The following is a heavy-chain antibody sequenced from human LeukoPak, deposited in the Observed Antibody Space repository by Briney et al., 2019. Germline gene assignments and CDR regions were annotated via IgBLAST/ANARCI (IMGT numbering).Heavy chain of an antibody. V-gene: IGHV3-11*01. CDR2: ISSSGSTI. CDR3: ARDNRRSYDSRGYSGSFDY. D-gene: IGHD3-22*01. Sequence: GRCLRLSCAAAAFTFSDYYMSSIRQAPGKGLEWVSFISSSGSTIYYADSVKRRFTISRDNAKSSMYLQMNSLRAEDTAVYYCARDNRRSYDSRGYSGSFDYWGQGTLVTVSS. J-gene: IGHJ4*02. CDR1: AFTFSDYY.